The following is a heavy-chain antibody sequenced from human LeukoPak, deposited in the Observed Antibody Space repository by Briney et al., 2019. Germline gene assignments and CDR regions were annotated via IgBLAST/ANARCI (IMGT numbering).Heavy chain of an antibody. CDR3: ARGRGIVATIYYYYYGMDV. V-gene: IGHV1-18*01. D-gene: IGHD5-12*01. CDR1: GYTFTSYG. J-gene: IGHJ6*02. Sequence: ASVKVSCKASGYTFTSYGISWVRQAPGQGLEWMGWISAYNGNTNYAQKLQGRVTMTTDTSTSTAYMELRSLRSDDTAVYYCARGRGIVATIYYYYYGMDVWGQGTTVTVSS. CDR2: ISAYNGNT.